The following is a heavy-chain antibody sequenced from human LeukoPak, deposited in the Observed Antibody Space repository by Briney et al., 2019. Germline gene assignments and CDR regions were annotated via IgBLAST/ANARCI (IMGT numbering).Heavy chain of an antibody. Sequence: PGGSLTLSCAPSGLRPTTQWVHGVPQSPGKALVCVAHFNSDEATTTYADSVKGRFTISADKAKNTFYLQMNSLKAEDTAVYYCARDFIVGVSTLGFDLWGQGAMVTVSS. CDR1: GLRPTTQW. D-gene: IGHD1-26*01. V-gene: IGHV3-74*01. CDR3: ARDFIVGVSTLGFDL. J-gene: IGHJ3*01. CDR2: FNSDEATT.